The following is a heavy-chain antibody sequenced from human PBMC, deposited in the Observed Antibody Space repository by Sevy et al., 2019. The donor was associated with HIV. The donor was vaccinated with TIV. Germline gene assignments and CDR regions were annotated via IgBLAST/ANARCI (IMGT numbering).Heavy chain of an antibody. D-gene: IGHD3-10*01. CDR3: ARDLDGSGSYLIDY. J-gene: IGHJ4*02. Sequence: GGSLRLSCAASGFTFSSYGMHWVRQAPGKGLEWVAVIWYDGSNKYYADSVKGRFTMSRDNSKNTLYLQMNSLRAEDTAVYYCARDLDGSGSYLIDYWGQGTLVTVSS. CDR1: GFTFSSYG. CDR2: IWYDGSNK. V-gene: IGHV3-33*01.